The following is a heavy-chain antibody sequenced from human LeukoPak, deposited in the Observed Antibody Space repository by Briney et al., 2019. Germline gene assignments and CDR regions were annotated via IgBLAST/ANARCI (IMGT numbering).Heavy chain of an antibody. D-gene: IGHD2-15*01. CDR1: GGSTSSSSYY. CDR3: ARDGGGSDC. CDR2: IYHSGST. J-gene: IGHJ4*02. Sequence: SETLSLTCTVSGGSTSSSSYYWGWIRQPPGKGLEWIGQIYHSGSTNYNPSLKSRVTISVDKSNNHFSLKLSSVTAADTAVYYCARDGGGSDCWGQGTLVTVSS. V-gene: IGHV4-39*07.